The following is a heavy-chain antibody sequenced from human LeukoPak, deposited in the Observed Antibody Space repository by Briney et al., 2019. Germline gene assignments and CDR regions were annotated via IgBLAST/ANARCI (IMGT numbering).Heavy chain of an antibody. CDR2: IIPIFGTA. J-gene: IGHJ5*02. CDR1: GGTFSSYA. CDR3: ARVLGSYYYPGWFDP. V-gene: IGHV1-69*06. D-gene: IGHD3-10*01. Sequence: ASVKVSCEASGGTFSSYAISWVRQAPGQGLEWMGRIIPIFGTANYAQKFQGRVTITADKSTSTAYMELSSLRSEDTAVYYCARVLGSYYYPGWFDPWGQGTLVTVSS.